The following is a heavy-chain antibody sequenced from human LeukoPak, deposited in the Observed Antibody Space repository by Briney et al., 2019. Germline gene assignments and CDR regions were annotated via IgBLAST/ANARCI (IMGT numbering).Heavy chain of an antibody. D-gene: IGHD5-18*01. CDR1: GGSISSYY. CDR3: ARDGRGYSYGVGFDP. J-gene: IGHJ5*02. Sequence: PSETLSLTCTVSGGSISSYYWSWIRQPPGKGLEWIGYIYYSGSTNYNPSLKSRVTISVDTSKNQFSLKLSSATAADTAVYYCARDGRGYSYGVGFDPWGQGTLVTVPS. V-gene: IGHV4-59*01. CDR2: IYYSGST.